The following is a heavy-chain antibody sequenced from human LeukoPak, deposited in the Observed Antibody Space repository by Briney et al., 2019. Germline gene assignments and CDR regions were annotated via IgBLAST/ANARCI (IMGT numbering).Heavy chain of an antibody. D-gene: IGHD4-17*01. CDR2: INHSGST. V-gene: IGHV4-34*01. CDR3: ARRADYGDYLNWFDP. Sequence: SETLSLTCAVYGRSFSGYYWSWIRQPPGKGLEWIGEINHSGSTNYNPSLKSRVTISVDTSKNQFSLKLSSVTAADTAVYYCARRADYGDYLNWFDPWGQGTLVTVSS. CDR1: GRSFSGYY. J-gene: IGHJ5*02.